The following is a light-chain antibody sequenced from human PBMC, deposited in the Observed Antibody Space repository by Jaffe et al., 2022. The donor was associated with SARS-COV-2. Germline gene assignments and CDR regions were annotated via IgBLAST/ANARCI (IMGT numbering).Light chain of an antibody. CDR3: TSRDSSGNQLV. CDR1: SLKNYY. Sequence: SSELTQDPAVSVALGQTVRITCQGDSLKNYYASWYQKKPGPAPILVISGKNIRPSGIPDRFSGSNSGNTASLIITAAQAEDEADYYCTSRDSSGNQLVFGGGTKLTVL. J-gene: IGLJ2*01. CDR2: GKN. V-gene: IGLV3-19*01.